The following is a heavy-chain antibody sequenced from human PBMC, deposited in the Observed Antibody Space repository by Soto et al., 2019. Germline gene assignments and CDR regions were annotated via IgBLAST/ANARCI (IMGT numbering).Heavy chain of an antibody. D-gene: IGHD3-10*01. Sequence: QVQLVESGGGVVQPGRSLRLSCAASGFTFSNYAMHWVRQAPCKGLEWVAIISYDGSNKYYADSVKGRFTVSRDNSKNTLYLQMSSLRDEDTAVFYCAKAYYLDAFDMWGQGTMVTVSS. CDR2: ISYDGSNK. CDR3: AKAYYLDAFDM. J-gene: IGHJ3*02. CDR1: GFTFSNYA. V-gene: IGHV3-30*18.